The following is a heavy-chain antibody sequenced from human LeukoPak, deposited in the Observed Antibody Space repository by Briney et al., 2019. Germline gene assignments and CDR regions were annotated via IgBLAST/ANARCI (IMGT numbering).Heavy chain of an antibody. V-gene: IGHV1-46*01. CDR3: ARVIAAAGAFDI. CDR2: INPSGGST. Sequence: ASVKVSCKASGYTFTSYYMHWVRQAPGQGLEWMGIINPSGGSTSYAQKFQGRVTMTRDTSTSTVHMELSSLRSEDTAVYYCARVIAAAGAFDIWGQGTMVTVSS. J-gene: IGHJ3*02. D-gene: IGHD6-13*01. CDR1: GYTFTSYY.